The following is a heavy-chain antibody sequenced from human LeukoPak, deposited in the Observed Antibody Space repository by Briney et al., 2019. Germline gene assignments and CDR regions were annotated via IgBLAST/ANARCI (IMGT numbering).Heavy chain of an antibody. Sequence: GGSLRLSCAASRFTLSNYWMSWVRQAPGRGLEWVANIKQDGSETYYVDSVKGRFTISRDNAKNSLSLQMNSLRAEDTAVYYCARQRGSGCIDYWGQGTLVTVSS. V-gene: IGHV3-7*01. CDR3: ARQRGSGCIDY. D-gene: IGHD6-19*01. J-gene: IGHJ4*02. CDR2: IKQDGSET. CDR1: RFTLSNYW.